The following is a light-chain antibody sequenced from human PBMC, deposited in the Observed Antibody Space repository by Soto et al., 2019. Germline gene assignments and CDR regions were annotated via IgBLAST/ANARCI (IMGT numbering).Light chain of an antibody. CDR1: SSDVDGCKF. Sequence: QSALTQPPSASGSPGQSVTISCTGTSSDVDGCKFVSWYQQHPGKAPKLLIYGVSKRPSGVSNRFSGSKSGNRASLTISGLQAEDEADYYCSSHTTSSALQVFGTGTKLTVL. J-gene: IGLJ1*01. V-gene: IGLV2-14*01. CDR3: SSHTTSSALQV. CDR2: GVS.